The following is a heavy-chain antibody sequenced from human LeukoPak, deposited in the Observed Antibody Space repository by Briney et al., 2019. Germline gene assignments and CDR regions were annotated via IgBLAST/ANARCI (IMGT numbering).Heavy chain of an antibody. CDR3: MRRDTGWNYSDY. CDR1: LGCIYSNY. Sequence: SETLSLTCAVSLGCIYSNYWVWIRQPPGKGLEWIGDIYYKGNTNYNPSLKSRVTISLDTSKNHLSLTLTSVVAADTAIYYCMRRDTGWNYSDYWGQGILVTVSS. J-gene: IGHJ4*02. CDR2: IYYKGNT. V-gene: IGHV4-59*08. D-gene: IGHD6-19*01.